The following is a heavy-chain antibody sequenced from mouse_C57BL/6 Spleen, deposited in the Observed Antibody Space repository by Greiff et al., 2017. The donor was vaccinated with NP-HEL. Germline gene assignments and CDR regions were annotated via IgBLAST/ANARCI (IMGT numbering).Heavy chain of an antibody. V-gene: IGHV1-69*01. J-gene: IGHJ2*01. Sequence: QVQLQQPGAELVMPGASVKLSCKASGYTFTSYWMHWVKQRPGQGLEWIGEIDPSDSYTNYNQKFKGKSTLTVDKSSSTAYMQLSSLTSEDSAVYYCARRGSGNGSSSFDYWGQGTTLTVSS. D-gene: IGHD1-1*01. CDR2: IDPSDSYT. CDR1: GYTFTSYW. CDR3: ARRGSGNGSSSFDY.